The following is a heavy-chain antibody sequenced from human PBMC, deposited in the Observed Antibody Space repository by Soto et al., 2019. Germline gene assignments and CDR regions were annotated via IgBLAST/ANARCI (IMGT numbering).Heavy chain of an antibody. CDR1: GGTFSSYA. CDR3: ARGYSGSYLDYYYYGMDV. CDR2: IIPIFGTA. Sequence: SVKVSCKASGGTFSSYAISWVRQAPGQGLEWMGGIIPIFGTANYAQKFQGRVTITADESTSTAYMELSSLGSEDTAVYYCARGYSGSYLDYYYYGMDVWGQGTTVTVSS. D-gene: IGHD1-26*01. J-gene: IGHJ6*02. V-gene: IGHV1-69*13.